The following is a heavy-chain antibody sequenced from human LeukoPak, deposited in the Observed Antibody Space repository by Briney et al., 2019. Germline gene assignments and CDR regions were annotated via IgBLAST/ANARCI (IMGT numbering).Heavy chain of an antibody. V-gene: IGHV3-23*01. CDR1: GFTFSSYA. Sequence: GGSLRLSCAASGFTFSSYAMSWVRQAPGKGLEWVSAISGSGGSTYYADPVKGRFTISRGNSKNTLYLQMNSLRAEDTAVYYCAKDLRYGDRDYWGQGTLVTVSS. D-gene: IGHD4-17*01. J-gene: IGHJ4*02. CDR2: ISGSGGST. CDR3: AKDLRYGDRDY.